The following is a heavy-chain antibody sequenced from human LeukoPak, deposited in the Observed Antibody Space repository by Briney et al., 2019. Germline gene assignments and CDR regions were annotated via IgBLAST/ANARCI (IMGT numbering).Heavy chain of an antibody. J-gene: IGHJ4*02. CDR1: GFTFSSYA. CDR3: AKDGGYCSGGSCYGLCDY. CDR2: ISGSGGST. Sequence: PGGSLRLSCAASGFTFSSYAVSWVRQAPGKGLEWVSAISGSGGSTYYADSVKGRFTISRDNSKNTLYLQMNSLRAEDTAVYYCAKDGGYCSGGSCYGLCDYWGQGTLVTVSS. V-gene: IGHV3-23*01. D-gene: IGHD2-15*01.